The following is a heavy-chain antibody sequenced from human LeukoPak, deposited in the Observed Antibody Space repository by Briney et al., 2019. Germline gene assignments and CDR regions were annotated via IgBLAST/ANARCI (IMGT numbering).Heavy chain of an antibody. D-gene: IGHD1-26*01. CDR3: ARARERPRYYFDY. CDR2: IYYSGST. V-gene: IGHV4-59*12. CDR1: GGSFSGYY. Sequence: SETLSLTCAVYGGSFSGYYWSWIRQPPGKGLEWIGYIYYSGSTNYNPSLKSRVTISVNTSKNQFSLKPSSVTAADTAVYYCARARERPRYYFDYWGQGTLVTVSS. J-gene: IGHJ4*02.